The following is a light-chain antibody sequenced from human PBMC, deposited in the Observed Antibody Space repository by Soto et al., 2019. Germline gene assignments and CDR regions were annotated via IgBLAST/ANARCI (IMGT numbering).Light chain of an antibody. CDR1: GSDIGAYNY. Sequence: SALTQPASVSGSPGQSITISCTGSGSDIGAYNYVSWYQQHPGKAPKLLIHGVTRRPSGVSSRFSASKSAYTASLTLSGLQAEDEANYYCSSFTTSYFYVFGPGTKVTVL. V-gene: IGLV2-14*01. J-gene: IGLJ1*01. CDR2: GVT. CDR3: SSFTTSYFYV.